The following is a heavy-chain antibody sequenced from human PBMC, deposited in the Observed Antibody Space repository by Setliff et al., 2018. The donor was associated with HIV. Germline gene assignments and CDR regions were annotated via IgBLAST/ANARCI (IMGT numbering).Heavy chain of an antibody. V-gene: IGHV4-59*11. Sequence: SETLSLTCTVSGDSFNTHFWTWSRQPPGKGLECIGSFSYTGTTNYNPSLKSRVTISVDTSKNQFSLKLRSVTAADTAVYYCARDIRGSREIDLWGQGTLVTVSS. CDR3: ARDIRGSREIDL. J-gene: IGHJ5*02. CDR1: GDSFNTHF. D-gene: IGHD6-13*01. CDR2: FSYTGTT.